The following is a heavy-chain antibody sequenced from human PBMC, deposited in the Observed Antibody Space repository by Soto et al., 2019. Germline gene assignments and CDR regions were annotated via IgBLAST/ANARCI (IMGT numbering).Heavy chain of an antibody. D-gene: IGHD1-26*01. CDR1: GFTFNTHW. Sequence: EVQLVESGGGLILPGGSLRLSCAASGFTFNTHWMHWVRQAPGKGLVWVSRINSDGSITDYADSVKGRFSISRDNPRNTLYLQMNSLSPEDTAVYYCARARTSVGAAAKGDFWGQGTLVTVSS. J-gene: IGHJ4*02. V-gene: IGHV3-74*01. CDR3: ARARTSVGAAAKGDF. CDR2: INSDGSIT.